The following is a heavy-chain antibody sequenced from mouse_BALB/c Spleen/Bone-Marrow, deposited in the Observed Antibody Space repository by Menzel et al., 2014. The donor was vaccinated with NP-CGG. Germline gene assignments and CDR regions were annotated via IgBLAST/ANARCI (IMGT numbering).Heavy chain of an antibody. V-gene: IGHV1S29*02. J-gene: IGHJ3*01. D-gene: IGHD2-2*01. CDR1: GYTFTDYN. CDR3: ARIYYGYEFTY. Sequence: VQLQQPGPELLKPGASVKISCKASGYTFTDYNMHWVKRSHGKSLEWIGYIYPYNGVTAYNQKFKSKATLTVDNSSSTAYMEFRSLTSEDSAVYYCARIYYGYEFTYWGQGTLVTVSA. CDR2: IYPYNGVT.